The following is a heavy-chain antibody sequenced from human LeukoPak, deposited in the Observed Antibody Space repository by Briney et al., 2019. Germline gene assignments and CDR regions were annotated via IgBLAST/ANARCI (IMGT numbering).Heavy chain of an antibody. J-gene: IGHJ4*02. CDR3: ARDNFRGLVWFGDLSYYFDS. Sequence: SETLSLTCTVSGGSISSYYWSWIRQPPGKGLEWIGYIYYSGSTNYNPSLKSRVTISVDTSKNQFSLKLSSVTAADTAVYYCARDNFRGLVWFGDLSYYFDSWGRGTLVTVSS. CDR1: GGSISSYY. D-gene: IGHD3-10*01. V-gene: IGHV4-59*01. CDR2: IYYSGST.